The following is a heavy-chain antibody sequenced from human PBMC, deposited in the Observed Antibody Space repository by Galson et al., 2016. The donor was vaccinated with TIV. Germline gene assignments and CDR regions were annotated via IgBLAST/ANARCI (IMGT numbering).Heavy chain of an antibody. CDR3: ARVDYSGSGPAFDS. J-gene: IGHJ4*02. D-gene: IGHD3-10*01. Sequence: SETLSLTCTVSGGSISSYYWTWIRQPPGKGLEWIGYVYYTGNTNYNPSLKNRVTMSVDTSKNQFSLKLNSVTAADTAVYFCARVDYSGSGPAFDSWGQGTLVTVSS. V-gene: IGHV4-59*01. CDR1: GGSISSYY. CDR2: VYYTGNT.